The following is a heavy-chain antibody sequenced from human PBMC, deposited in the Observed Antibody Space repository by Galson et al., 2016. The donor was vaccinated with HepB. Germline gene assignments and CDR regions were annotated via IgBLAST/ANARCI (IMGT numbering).Heavy chain of an antibody. D-gene: IGHD6-19*01. J-gene: IGHJ4*02. CDR2: XXRGXXYI. V-gene: IGHV3-21*01. CDR3: ARGGAEMAVAGTAFDY. CDR1: GFTFSTYN. Sequence: SLRLSCAASGFTFSTYNMNWVRQAPGKGXXXVSXXXRGXXYIYXXDSXXXRFRISRDKAKNSLYVQMNGRGAEDTAVYYCARGGAEMAVAGTAFDYWDQGTLVTVSS.